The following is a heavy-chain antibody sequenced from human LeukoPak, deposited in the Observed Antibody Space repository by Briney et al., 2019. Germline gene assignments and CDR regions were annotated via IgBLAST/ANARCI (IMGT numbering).Heavy chain of an antibody. CDR1: GLTFSNYG. J-gene: IGHJ4*02. D-gene: IGHD3-22*01. CDR3: YSMIVVTIRVINDY. CDR2: ISYRGSNK. V-gene: IGHV3-30*03. Sequence: PGGSLRLSCAASGLTFSNYGMHWVRQAPGKGLEWVAMISYRGSNKYYADSVKGRFTISRDNSENTLCLQMNSLRAEDTAVYYCYSMIVVTIRVINDYWGQGTLVTVSS.